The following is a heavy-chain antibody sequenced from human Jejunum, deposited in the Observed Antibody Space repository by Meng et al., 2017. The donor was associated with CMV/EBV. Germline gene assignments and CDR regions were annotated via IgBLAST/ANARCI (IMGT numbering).Heavy chain of an antibody. V-gene: IGHV3-23*01. Sequence: GFRLSHYAMSWVRQAPGKGLEWVSTVGNTGTYSYYADSLKGRFTISRDNSKDTLYLQMNSLRDEDTALYYCAKDGYCSSSSCHDYWGQGTLVTVSS. CDR3: AKDGYCSSSSCHDY. D-gene: IGHD2-2*01. J-gene: IGHJ4*02. CDR2: VGNTGTYS. CDR1: GFRLSHYA.